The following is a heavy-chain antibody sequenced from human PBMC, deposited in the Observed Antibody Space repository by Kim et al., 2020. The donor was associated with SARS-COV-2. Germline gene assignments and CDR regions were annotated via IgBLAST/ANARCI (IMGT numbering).Heavy chain of an antibody. CDR2: NYYSGST. J-gene: IGHJ5*02. Sequence: SETLSLTCTVSGGSISSSSYYWGWIRQPPGKGLEWIGSNYYSGSTYYNPSLKSRVTIAVDTSKNQFSLNLSSVTAADTAVYYCAKEADLLLPSFDPWGQGTLVTVSS. CDR3: AKEADLLLPSFDP. CDR1: GGSISSSSYY. V-gene: IGHV4-39*02.